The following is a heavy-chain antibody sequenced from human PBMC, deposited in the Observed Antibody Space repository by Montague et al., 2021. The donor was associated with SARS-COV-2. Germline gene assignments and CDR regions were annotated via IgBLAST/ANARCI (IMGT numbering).Heavy chain of an antibody. CDR2: IYHSGST. J-gene: IGHJ4*02. CDR3: ARAQKTISGMLIPPYYFDF. D-gene: IGHD3-3*01. CDR1: GHSIWSSDW. V-gene: IGHV4-4*02. Sequence: SETLSLTCSVSGHSIWSSDWWTWVRQPPGKRLEWIGEIYHSGSTTYNPSPKSRVTISVDKSKNQFSLTLTSLTAADTAVYYCARAQKTISGMLIPPYYFDFWGQGTLVTVSS.